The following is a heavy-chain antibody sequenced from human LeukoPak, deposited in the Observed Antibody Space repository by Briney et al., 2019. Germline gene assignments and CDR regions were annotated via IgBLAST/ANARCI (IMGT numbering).Heavy chain of an antibody. CDR3: ARDWDYYDSKSDY. CDR1: GGSISSGGYS. J-gene: IGHJ4*02. CDR2: IYYTDRGRGST. V-gene: IGHV4-39*07. D-gene: IGHD3-22*01. Sequence: PSETLSLTCAVSGGSISSGGYSWSWIRQPPGKGLEWIGSIYYTDRGRGSTYYNPSLKSHVTISLDTSKNQFSLRLSSVSAADTAVYFCARDWDYYDSKSDYWGQGTLVTVSS.